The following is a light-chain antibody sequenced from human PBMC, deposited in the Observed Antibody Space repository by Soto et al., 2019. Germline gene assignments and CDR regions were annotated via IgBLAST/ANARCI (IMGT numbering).Light chain of an antibody. CDR1: QDISNY. CDR2: DAS. CDR3: QQYNRYSPWT. Sequence: DIVMTQSTSSLSASVGDRVTTTCQARQDISNYLNWYQQKPGKAPKQLIYDASNLEAGVPSRFSGSGSGTDFTFTISSLQHGDFATYFCQQYNRYSPWTVGQGTKVDIK. J-gene: IGKJ1*01. V-gene: IGKV1-33*01.